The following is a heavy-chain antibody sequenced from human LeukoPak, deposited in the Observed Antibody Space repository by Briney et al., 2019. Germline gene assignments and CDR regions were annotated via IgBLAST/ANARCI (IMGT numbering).Heavy chain of an antibody. J-gene: IGHJ4*02. V-gene: IGHV1-3*01. CDR3: ARVLMVYAIMDY. CDR1: GYTFTSYA. D-gene: IGHD2-8*01. CDR2: INAGNGNT. Sequence: ASVKVSCKASGYTFTSYAMHWVRQAPGQRLEWMGWINAGNGNTKYSQKFQGRVTITRDTSASTAYMELSSLRSEDTAVYYCARVLMVYAIMDYWGQGTLVTVSS.